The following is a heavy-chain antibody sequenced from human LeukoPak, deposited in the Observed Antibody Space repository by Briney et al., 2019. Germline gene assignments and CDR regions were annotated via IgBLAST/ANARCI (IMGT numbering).Heavy chain of an antibody. Sequence: GGSLRLSCAASGFTFSSYWMHWVRQAPGKGLVWVSRINSDGSSTNYADSVRGRFTISRDNSKNTLYLQMDSLRAEDTAIYYCAKYRGGDRSTFDIWGRGTVVTVSS. CDR1: GFTFSSYW. D-gene: IGHD3-10*01. CDR3: AKYRGGDRSTFDI. V-gene: IGHV3-74*01. J-gene: IGHJ3*02. CDR2: INSDGSST.